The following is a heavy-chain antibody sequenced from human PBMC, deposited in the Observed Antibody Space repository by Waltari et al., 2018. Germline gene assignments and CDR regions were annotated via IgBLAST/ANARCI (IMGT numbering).Heavy chain of an antibody. Sequence: EVHLVESGGAVVQPGGSLRIPCEASGFLFDDFTMQGVRQPPGKGLEWVSLISWDGDLTYYGDSVKGRFTISRDNSKDSLYLQMNSLRSEDTALYYCVKDIGGSDSWGQGTPVTVSS. CDR1: GFLFDDFT. CDR3: VKDIGGSDS. J-gene: IGHJ4*02. CDR2: ISWDGDLT. V-gene: IGHV3-43*01.